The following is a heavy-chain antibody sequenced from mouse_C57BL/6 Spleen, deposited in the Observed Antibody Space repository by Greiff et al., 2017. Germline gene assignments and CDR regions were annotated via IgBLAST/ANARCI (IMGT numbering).Heavy chain of an antibody. J-gene: IGHJ2*01. CDR3: TREGSFGDESYYFDY. Sequence: EVQVVESGAGLVKPGGSLKLSCAASGFTFSSYAMSWVRQTPEKRLEWVAYISSGGDYIYYADTVKGRFTISRDNARNTLYLQMSSLKSEDTAIYYCTREGSFGDESYYFDYWGQGTTLTVSS. CDR1: GFTFSSYA. V-gene: IGHV5-9-1*02. CDR2: ISSGGDYI. D-gene: IGHD6-1*01.